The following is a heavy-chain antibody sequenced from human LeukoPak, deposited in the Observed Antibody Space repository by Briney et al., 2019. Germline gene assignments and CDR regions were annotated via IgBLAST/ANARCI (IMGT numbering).Heavy chain of an antibody. CDR3: ARADIVVVPAAFFDY. J-gene: IGHJ4*02. CDR2: IYHSGST. D-gene: IGHD2-2*01. CDR1: GYSISSGYY. V-gene: IGHV4-38-2*02. Sequence: PSETLSLTCTVSGYSISSGYYWGWIRQPPGKGLEWIGSIYHSGSTYYNPSLQSRVTISVDTSKNQFSLKLSSVPAADTAVYYCARADIVVVPAAFFDYWGQGTPVTVSS.